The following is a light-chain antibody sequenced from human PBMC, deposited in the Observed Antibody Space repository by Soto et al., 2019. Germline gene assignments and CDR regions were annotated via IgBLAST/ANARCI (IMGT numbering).Light chain of an antibody. CDR3: MQGTHWPLT. Sequence: EVVLTQSPLSLPVTVGQPATVSCRSSQSLLFFNGITYLTWFHQRPGQPPRRLISEVSNRDSGDPDRFSGSGSGTDFTLEISRVEAEDVGLVYCMQGTHWPLTFGGGTRVESK. J-gene: IGKJ4*01. CDR2: EVS. CDR1: QSLLFFNGITY. V-gene: IGKV2-30*01.